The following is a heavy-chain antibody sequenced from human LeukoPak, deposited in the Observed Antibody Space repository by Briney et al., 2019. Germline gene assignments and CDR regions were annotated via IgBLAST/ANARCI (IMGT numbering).Heavy chain of an antibody. CDR3: ARLAKCDGDCYSFDF. D-gene: IGHD2-21*02. V-gene: IGHV4-59*11. Sequence: PSGTLSLTCAVSGDSISGHPWSWIRQPPGKGLNYIGFIDSNGNTNYNPSLKTRVTISVDTSTNQFSLNLNSVTAADTAVYYCARLAKCDGDCYSFDFWGQGLLVTVSS. J-gene: IGHJ4*02. CDR1: GDSISGHP. CDR2: IDSNGNT.